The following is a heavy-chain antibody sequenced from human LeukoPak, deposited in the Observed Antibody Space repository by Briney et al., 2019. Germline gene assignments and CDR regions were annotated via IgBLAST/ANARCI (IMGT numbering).Heavy chain of an antibody. J-gene: IGHJ5*02. CDR3: AKDPVAGRGANNWFDP. Sequence: TGGSLRLSCAASGFTFSSYAMHWVRQAPGKGLEWVAVISYDGSNKYYADSVKGRFTISRHNSKNTLYLQMNSLRAEDTAVYYCAKDPVAGRGANNWFDPWGQGTLVTVSS. CDR2: ISYDGSNK. D-gene: IGHD6-19*01. CDR1: GFTFSSYA. V-gene: IGHV3-30-3*01.